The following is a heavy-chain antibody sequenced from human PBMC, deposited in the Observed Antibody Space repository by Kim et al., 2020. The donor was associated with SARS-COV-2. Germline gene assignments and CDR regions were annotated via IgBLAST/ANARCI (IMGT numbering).Heavy chain of an antibody. D-gene: IGHD5-18*01. Sequence: DSVKGRFTISRDNSKNTLYLQMNSLRAEDTAVYYCAKEGPKGYIYGWVDYWGQGTLVTVSS. CDR3: AKEGPKGYIYGWVDY. J-gene: IGHJ4*02. V-gene: IGHV3-23*01.